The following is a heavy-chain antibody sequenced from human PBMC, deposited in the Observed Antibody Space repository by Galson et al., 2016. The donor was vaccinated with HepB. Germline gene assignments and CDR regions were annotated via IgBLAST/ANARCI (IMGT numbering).Heavy chain of an antibody. CDR3: VRGSNLSNSGWFTVALDY. V-gene: IGHV4-59*01. CDR2: IYYSGNT. Sequence: SETLSLTCSVSGGSIHNYYWTWIRQSPGKGLEWIGNIYYSGNTNYNPSLKSRVTISLDTSKNQFSLKLSSVAAADTAVYYCVRGSNLSNSGWFTVALDYWGQGTLVTVSS. D-gene: IGHD6-19*01. J-gene: IGHJ4*02. CDR1: GGSIHNYY.